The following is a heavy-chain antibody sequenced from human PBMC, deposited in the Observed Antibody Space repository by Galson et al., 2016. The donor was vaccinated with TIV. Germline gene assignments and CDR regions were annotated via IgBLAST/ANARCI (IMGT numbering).Heavy chain of an antibody. CDR2: IIPIIGMT. V-gene: IGHV1-69*02. D-gene: IGHD6-6*01. Sequence: SVKVSCKASGRIFSTYTIFWVRQAPGQGLEWMGRIIPIIGMTNYAQKFQGRVTITADTSTNTAYMELGSLRSEDTAIYYCAGAGVGAARDGGDYWGQGTLVTVSS. CDR3: AGAGVGAARDGGDY. J-gene: IGHJ4*02. CDR1: GRIFSTYT.